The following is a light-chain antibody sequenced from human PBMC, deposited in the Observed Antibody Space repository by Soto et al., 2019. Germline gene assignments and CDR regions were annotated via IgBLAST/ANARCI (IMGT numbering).Light chain of an antibody. CDR3: QQYGSSPPYT. Sequence: EIVLTQSPNTLSLSPGERATLSCRASQNLGSIYLAWYQHKPGQAPRLLIYGASSRATGIPDRFSGSGSGTDFNLTISRLEPEDFAVYYCQQYGSSPPYTFGQGTKLEI. J-gene: IGKJ2*01. CDR1: QNLGSIY. CDR2: GAS. V-gene: IGKV3-20*01.